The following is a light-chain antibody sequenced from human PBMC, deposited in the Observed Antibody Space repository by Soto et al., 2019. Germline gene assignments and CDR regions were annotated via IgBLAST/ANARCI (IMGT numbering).Light chain of an antibody. CDR3: AAWDDSLSGRYV. CDR1: SSNTGSNF. V-gene: IGLV1-47*01. CDR2: RNN. J-gene: IGLJ1*01. Sequence: QAVVTQPPSASGTPGQRVTISCSGSSSNTGSNFVYWYQQLPGTAPKLLIYRNNQRPSGVPDRFSASKSATSASLAISGLRSEDEADYYCAAWDDSLSGRYVFGTGTKLTVL.